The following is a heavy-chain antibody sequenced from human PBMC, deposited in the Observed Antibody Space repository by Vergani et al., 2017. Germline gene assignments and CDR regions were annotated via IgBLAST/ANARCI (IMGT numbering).Heavy chain of an antibody. D-gene: IGHD3-3*01. V-gene: IGHV3-43*02. CDR1: GFTFDDYA. CDR3: AKDRARDFWSGYLSGY. Sequence: EVQLVESGGGVVQPGGSLRLSCAASGFTFDDYAMHWVRQAPGKGLEWVSLISGDGGSTYYADSVKGRFTISRDNSKNSLYLQMNSLRTDDTALYYCAKDRARDFWSGYLSGYWGQGTLVTVSS. CDR2: ISGDGGST. J-gene: IGHJ4*02.